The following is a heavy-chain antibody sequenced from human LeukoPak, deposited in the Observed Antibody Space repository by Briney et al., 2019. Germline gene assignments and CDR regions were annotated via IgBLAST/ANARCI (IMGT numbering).Heavy chain of an antibody. D-gene: IGHD3-22*01. Sequence: GGSLRLSCAASGFTFSSYTMSWVRQAPGKGLEWVSAISGSGGSTYYADSVKGRFTISRDNSKNTLYLQMNSLRAEDTAVYYCAKDKDYYDSSGYQGFDYWGQGTLVTVSS. CDR3: AKDKDYYDSSGYQGFDY. CDR2: ISGSGGST. V-gene: IGHV3-23*01. CDR1: GFTFSSYT. J-gene: IGHJ4*02.